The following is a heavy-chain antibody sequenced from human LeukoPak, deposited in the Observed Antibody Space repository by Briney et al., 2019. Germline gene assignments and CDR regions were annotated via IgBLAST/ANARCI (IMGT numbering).Heavy chain of an antibody. D-gene: IGHD2-2*01. J-gene: IGHJ4*02. CDR2: SSSSGSTI. CDR1: GFTFTRYE. Sequence: GGSLRLSCAASGFTFTRYEMNWVRQAPGKGLEWVSHSSSSGSTIHYADSVKGRFTFSRDNAKNSLYLQMNSLRAEDTAVYYCARGDRCDEYYFDYWGQGTLITVSS. V-gene: IGHV3-48*03. CDR3: ARGDRCDEYYFDY.